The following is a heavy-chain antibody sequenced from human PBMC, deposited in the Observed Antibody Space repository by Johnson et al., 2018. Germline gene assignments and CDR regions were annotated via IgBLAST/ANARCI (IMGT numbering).Heavy chain of an antibody. J-gene: IGHJ3*02. D-gene: IGHD1-14*01. CDR3: ARGRNSAFDI. CDR2: TYYLSKWYY. Sequence: QVQLQQSGPGLVKHSQTLSFTCVISGDRISSNNIAWNWIRQSPSRGLEWLGRTYYLSKWYYDYAVSVNSRIIINPDKSKNQFSLQLNSVTPEETAVYYCARGRNSAFDIWARGTVVTVSS. V-gene: IGHV6-1*01. CDR1: GDRISSNNIA.